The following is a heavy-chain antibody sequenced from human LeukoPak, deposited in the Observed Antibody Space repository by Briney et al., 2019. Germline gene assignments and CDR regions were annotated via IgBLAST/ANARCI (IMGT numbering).Heavy chain of an antibody. V-gene: IGHV3-15*01. Sequence: PGGSLRLSCAASGFTFSNAWMSWVRQAPGKGLEWVGRIKSKTDGGTTDYAAPVKGRFTISRDDSKNTLYLQMNSLKTEDTAAYYCTTEVGYCSSTSYYDFDYWGQGTLVTVSS. CDR2: IKSKTDGGTT. J-gene: IGHJ4*02. D-gene: IGHD2-2*01. CDR3: TTEVGYCSSTSYYDFDY. CDR1: GFTFSNAW.